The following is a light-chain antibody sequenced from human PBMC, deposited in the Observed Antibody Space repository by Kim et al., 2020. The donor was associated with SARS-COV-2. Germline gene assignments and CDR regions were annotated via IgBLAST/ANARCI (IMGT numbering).Light chain of an antibody. Sequence: ASVEDRVTITCRASQGIRYDLRWYQQKPGKAPKLLICAASSLHSGVPSRFSGSGSGTDFTLAISSLQPEDFATFFCLQDYNYPRTFGQGTKVDIK. CDR2: AAS. CDR1: QGIRYD. J-gene: IGKJ1*01. CDR3: LQDYNYPRT. V-gene: IGKV1-6*01.